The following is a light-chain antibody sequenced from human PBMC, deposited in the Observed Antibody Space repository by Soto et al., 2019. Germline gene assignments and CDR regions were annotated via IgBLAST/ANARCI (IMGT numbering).Light chain of an antibody. CDR1: QSVSSSY. V-gene: IGKV3-11*01. J-gene: IGKJ5*01. Sequence: ESVLAQSPGTLCLSPLERGTLCCSASQSVSSSYLAWYQQKPGQAPRLLIYDTSNRATGVPARFSGSGSGTDFTLTISSLEPEDCAIYYCQQRQYWPPITFGQGTRLEIK. CDR3: QQRQYWPPIT. CDR2: DTS.